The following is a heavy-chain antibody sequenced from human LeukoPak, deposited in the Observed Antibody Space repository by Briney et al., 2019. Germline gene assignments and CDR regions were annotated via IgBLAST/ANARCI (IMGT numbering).Heavy chain of an antibody. V-gene: IGHV3-48*03. CDR2: ISSGGSTI. CDR3: ARDYYLDY. Sequence: PGGSLRLSCAASGFTFSSYEMNWVRQAPGKGLEWLSYISSGGSTIYYADSVKGRFTISRDNAKNSLFLQMNSLRAEVTAVYYCARDYYLDYWGQGTLVTVSS. CDR1: GFTFSSYE. J-gene: IGHJ4*02.